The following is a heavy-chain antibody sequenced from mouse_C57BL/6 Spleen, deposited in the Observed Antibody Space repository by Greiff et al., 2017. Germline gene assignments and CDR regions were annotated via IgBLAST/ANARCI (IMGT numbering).Heavy chain of an antibody. Sequence: GESGGGLVQPKGSLKLSCAASGFSFNTYAMNWVRQAPGKGLEWVARIRSKSNNYATYYADSVKDRFTISRDDSESMLYLQMNNLKTEDTAMYYCVRRGYAMDYWGQGTSVTVSS. CDR3: VRRGYAMDY. CDR2: IRSKSNNYAT. V-gene: IGHV10-1*01. J-gene: IGHJ4*01. CDR1: GFSFNTYA.